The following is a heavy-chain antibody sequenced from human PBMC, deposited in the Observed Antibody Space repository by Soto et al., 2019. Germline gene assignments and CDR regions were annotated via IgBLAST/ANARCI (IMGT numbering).Heavy chain of an antibody. J-gene: IGHJ4*02. V-gene: IGHV4-39*01. CDR2: IYYSGSP. D-gene: IGHD1-26*01. CDR3: ARHRRSGTYDDGNDY. CDR1: AGSISSSTYY. Sequence: SETLSLSCVVFAGSISSSTYYWRWIRQPPGKGLEWIGSIYYSGSPSYNPSLKSRVTIAVDASKDQFSLRLSSVTAADTGVYHWARHRRSGTYDDGNDYWGQGALVTVS.